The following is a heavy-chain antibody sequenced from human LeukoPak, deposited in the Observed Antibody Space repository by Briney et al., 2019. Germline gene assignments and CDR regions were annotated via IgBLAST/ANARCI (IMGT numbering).Heavy chain of an antibody. Sequence: GGSLRLSCVASGFTFSQYAISWVRQAPGKGLEWVSTITGSSGSTYYADSVQGRFTISRDNSKNTLYLQMNSLRAEDTALYYCAKNRNYLHGVFDIWGHGTMVTVSS. CDR1: GFTFSQYA. CDR2: ITGSSGST. CDR3: AKNRNYLHGVFDI. J-gene: IGHJ3*02. D-gene: IGHD2/OR15-2a*01. V-gene: IGHV3-23*01.